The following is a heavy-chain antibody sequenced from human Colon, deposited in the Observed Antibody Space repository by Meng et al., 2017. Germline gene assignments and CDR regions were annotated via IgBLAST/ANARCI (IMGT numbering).Heavy chain of an antibody. CDR2: TFHSGST. J-gene: IGHJ4*02. Sequence: VQGPGPGPGLGNHSDTLSLPCPVSGGSMRRGDCGSWVRQPPGKGLKWIGETFHSGSTNYSPSLKSRVTISLDKSKNQLSLKLNSVTAADTAVYYCASSDYYRSDYWGQGTLVTVSS. CDR1: GGSMRRGDC. D-gene: IGHD3-22*01. CDR3: ASSDYYRSDY. V-gene: IGHV4-4*02.